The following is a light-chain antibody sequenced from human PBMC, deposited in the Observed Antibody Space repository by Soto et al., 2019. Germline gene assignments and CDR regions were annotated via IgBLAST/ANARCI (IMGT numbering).Light chain of an antibody. Sequence: DIQMTQSPSTLSASVGDRVTITCRASQSVSIWLAWYQQKPGKAPKLLIYKASSLESGVPLRFSGSGSGTEFTLTIRGGGGDDFATYYCQQYNSWWTFGQGTKLEIK. CDR1: QSVSIW. CDR3: QQYNSWWT. V-gene: IGKV1-5*03. CDR2: KAS. J-gene: IGKJ2*02.